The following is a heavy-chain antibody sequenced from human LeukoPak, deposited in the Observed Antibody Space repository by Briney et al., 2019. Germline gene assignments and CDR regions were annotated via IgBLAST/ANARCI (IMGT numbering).Heavy chain of an antibody. CDR3: ARGKRSYDILTGYYDFDY. CDR2: ISSSSSYI. D-gene: IGHD3-9*01. CDR1: GFTFSSYS. J-gene: IGHJ4*02. Sequence: GGSLRLSCAASGFTFSSYSMNWVRQAPGKGLEWVSSISSSSSYIYYADSVKGRFTISRDNAKNSLYLQMNSLRAEDTAVYYCARGKRSYDILTGYYDFDYWGQGTPVTVSS. V-gene: IGHV3-21*01.